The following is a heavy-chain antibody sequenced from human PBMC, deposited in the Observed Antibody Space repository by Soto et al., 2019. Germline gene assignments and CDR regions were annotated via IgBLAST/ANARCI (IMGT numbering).Heavy chain of an antibody. V-gene: IGHV3-23*01. D-gene: IGHD2-15*01. Sequence: EVQLLESGGGLVQPGESLRLSCAVSGFIFGNYMMTWVRQAPGKGLEWVSTIRDSGDSTYYADSVKGRFTISRDNFKNTLYLQMESRGAEDTAVYYCAPHVYCSGGSCHYDAFDIRGQGAMVTVSS. J-gene: IGHJ3*02. CDR3: APHVYCSGGSCHYDAFDI. CDR2: IRDSGDST. CDR1: GFIFGNYM.